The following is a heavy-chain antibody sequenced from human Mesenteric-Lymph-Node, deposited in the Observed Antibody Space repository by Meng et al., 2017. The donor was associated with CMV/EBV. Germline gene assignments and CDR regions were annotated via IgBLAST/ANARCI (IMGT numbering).Heavy chain of an antibody. CDR1: GGPFSSYA. CDR2: IIPIFGTA. J-gene: IGHJ4*02. Sequence: ASGGPFSSYAISWVRPAPGPRLEWLGGIIPIFGTATYAQKFQGRFTITADESTSTAYMELSSLRSEDTAVYYCARDRRNSGYGSFDYWGQGTLVTVSS. D-gene: IGHD5-12*01. V-gene: IGHV1-69*01. CDR3: ARDRRNSGYGSFDY.